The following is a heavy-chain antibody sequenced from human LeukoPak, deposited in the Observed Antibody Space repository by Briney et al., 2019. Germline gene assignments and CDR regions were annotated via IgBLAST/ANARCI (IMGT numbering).Heavy chain of an antibody. V-gene: IGHV4-34*01. D-gene: IGHD1-14*01. CDR3: ARGLRYPDY. Sequence: PSETLSLTCAVYGGSFSGYCWSWIRQPPGKGLEWIGEINHSGSTNYNPSLKSRVTISVDTSKNQFSLKLSSVTAADTAVYYCARGLRYPDYWGQGTLVTVSP. CDR1: GGSFSGYC. CDR2: INHSGST. J-gene: IGHJ4*02.